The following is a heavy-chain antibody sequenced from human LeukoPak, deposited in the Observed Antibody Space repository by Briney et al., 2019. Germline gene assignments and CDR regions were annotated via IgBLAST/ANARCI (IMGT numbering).Heavy chain of an antibody. CDR2: IYYSGST. J-gene: IGHJ4*02. CDR1: GGSVSSGSCY. CDR3: ARDGGYGDYAFDY. Sequence: SETLSLTCTVSGGSVSSGSCYWSWIRQPPGKGPEWIGYIYYSGSTNYNPSLKSRVTISVDTSKNQFSLKLSSVTAADTAVYYCARDGGYGDYAFDYWGQGTLVTVSS. V-gene: IGHV4-61*01. D-gene: IGHD4-17*01.